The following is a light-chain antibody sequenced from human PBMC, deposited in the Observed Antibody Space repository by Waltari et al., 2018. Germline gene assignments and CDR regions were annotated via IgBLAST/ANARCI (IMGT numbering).Light chain of an antibody. Sequence: EIVLTQSPGTLSLSPGERANLSCRASQTIRESLAWYQQKPGQAPRLLIYGASSRAAGIPYMFSGSGYGTDFSLTISRLEPEDFAVYYCQHYVRLPVTFGRGTKVEIK. CDR2: GAS. J-gene: IGKJ1*01. CDR1: QTIRES. V-gene: IGKV3-20*01. CDR3: QHYVRLPVT.